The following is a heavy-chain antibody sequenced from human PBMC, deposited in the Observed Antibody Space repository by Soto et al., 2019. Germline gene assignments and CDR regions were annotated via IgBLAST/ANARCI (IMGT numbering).Heavy chain of an antibody. CDR3: ARVRQPVLDYFDY. J-gene: IGHJ4*02. V-gene: IGHV1-2*02. CDR2: ISPNTGCT. D-gene: IGHD3-3*01. CDR1: GYAFTGFY. Sequence: QVQLVQSGAEVKKPGASVKVSCKTSGYAFTGFYIHWVRQAPGQGLEWMGWISPNTGCTSYAQKFQGRVTMTRDTSISTAYMELTRLRSDDTAVFYCARVRQPVLDYFDYWGQGTLVTVSS.